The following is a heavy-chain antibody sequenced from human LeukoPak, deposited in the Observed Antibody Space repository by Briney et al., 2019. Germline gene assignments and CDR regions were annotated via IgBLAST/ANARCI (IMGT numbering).Heavy chain of an antibody. CDR1: GGSISTSNYY. CDR3: ARGRPRPSD. J-gene: IGHJ4*02. Sequence: SETLSLTCTVSGGSISTSNYYWGWIRQPPGKGLEWIGEINHSGSTNYNPSLKSRVTISVDTSKNQFSLKLSSVTAADTAVYYCARGRPRPSDWGQGTLVTVSS. CDR2: INHSGST. D-gene: IGHD6-6*01. V-gene: IGHV4-39*07.